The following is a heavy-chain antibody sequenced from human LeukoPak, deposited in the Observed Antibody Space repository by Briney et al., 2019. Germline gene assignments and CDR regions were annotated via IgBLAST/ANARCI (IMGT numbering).Heavy chain of an antibody. CDR1: GYTFTSYD. CDR3: ARGPPNWGFDY. CDR2: MSPNSGNT. J-gene: IGHJ4*02. V-gene: IGHV1-8*01. D-gene: IGHD7-27*01. Sequence: ASVKVSCKASGYTFTSYDINWVRQATGQGLEWMGWMSPNSGNTGYAQKFQGRVTMARNTFINTAYMELSSLRSEDTAVYYCARGPPNWGFDYWGPGTLVTVSS.